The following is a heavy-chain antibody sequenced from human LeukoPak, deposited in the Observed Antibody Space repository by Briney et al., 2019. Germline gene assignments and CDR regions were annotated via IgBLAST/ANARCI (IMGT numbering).Heavy chain of an antibody. J-gene: IGHJ4*02. Sequence: GASVKVSCKASGYTFTSYYMHWVRQAPGQGLEWMGIINPSGGSTSYAQKFQGRVTMTRDTSTSTVYMELSSLRSEDTAVYYCAREVEATYYYDSSGSGLGYWGQGTLVTVSS. D-gene: IGHD3-22*01. CDR2: INPSGGST. CDR1: GYTFTSYY. CDR3: AREVEATYYYDSSGSGLGY. V-gene: IGHV1-46*01.